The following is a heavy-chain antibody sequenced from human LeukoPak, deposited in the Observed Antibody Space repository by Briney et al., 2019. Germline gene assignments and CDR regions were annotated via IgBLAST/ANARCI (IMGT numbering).Heavy chain of an antibody. D-gene: IGHD2-21*02. Sequence: SQTLSLTCTVSGGSINSGSYYWSWIRQPAGKGLEWIGRIYTSGSTNYNPSLKSRVTILVDTSKKHFSLRLSSVTAADTAVYYCARTHIVVVAAMDVWGKGTTVTVSS. CDR2: IYTSGST. CDR3: ARTHIVVVAAMDV. CDR1: GGSINSGSYY. J-gene: IGHJ6*04. V-gene: IGHV4-61*02.